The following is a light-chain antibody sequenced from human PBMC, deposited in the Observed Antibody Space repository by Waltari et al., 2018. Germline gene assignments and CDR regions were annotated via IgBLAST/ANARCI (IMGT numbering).Light chain of an antibody. CDR1: SSNLGAGHA. CDR2: GNS. CDR3: QSYDSSLTSGVV. V-gene: IGLV1-40*01. J-gene: IGLJ3*02. Sequence: QSVLTQPPSVSGAPGQRVTISCPGSSSNLGAGHAVHWYQVFPRAAPKLLIYGNSNRPSGVPDRFSGSKSGTSASLAITGLQAEDEADYYCQSYDSSLTSGVVFGGGTKVTVL.